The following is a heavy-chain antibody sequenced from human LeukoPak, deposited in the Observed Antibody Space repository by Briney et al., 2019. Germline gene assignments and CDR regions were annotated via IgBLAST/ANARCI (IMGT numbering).Heavy chain of an antibody. CDR2: IYYSGST. Sequence: SQTLSLTCTVSGGSISSGGYYWSWIRQPPGKGLEWIGYIYYSGSTYFNPSLKSRVTMSMDTSKNQFSLKLTSVTAADTAVYYCARSPTYGVPGPVEFDYWGQGTLVTVSS. CDR1: GGSISSGGYY. V-gene: IGHV4-30-4*08. CDR3: ARSPTYGVPGPVEFDY. D-gene: IGHD4-17*01. J-gene: IGHJ4*02.